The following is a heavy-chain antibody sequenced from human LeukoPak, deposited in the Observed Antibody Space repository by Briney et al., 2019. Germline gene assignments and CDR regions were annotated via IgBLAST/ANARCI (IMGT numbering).Heavy chain of an antibody. J-gene: IGHJ3*02. CDR1: GGSISSSSYY. D-gene: IGHD3-9*01. CDR3: ARARYVNSFYAFDI. Sequence: SETLSLTCTVSGGSISSSSYYWGWIRQPPGKGLEWIGSIYYSGSTNYNPSLKSRVTISVDTSKNQFSLKLSSVTAADTAVYYCARARYVNSFYAFDIWGQGTLVTVSS. V-gene: IGHV4-39*07. CDR2: IYYSGST.